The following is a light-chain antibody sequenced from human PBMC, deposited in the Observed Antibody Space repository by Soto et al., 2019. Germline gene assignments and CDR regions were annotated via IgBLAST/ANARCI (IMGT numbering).Light chain of an antibody. J-gene: IGKJ5*01. Sequence: EIVLTQSPGTLSLSPGERATLSCRASQSVSSNYLAWYQQKPGQAPRLXXYGASTRATGIPDRFSGSGSGTEFTLTISSLQSEDFAVYYCQQYNNWPPITFGQGTRLEIK. CDR1: QSVSSN. CDR3: QQYNNWPPIT. CDR2: GAS. V-gene: IGKV3D-15*01.